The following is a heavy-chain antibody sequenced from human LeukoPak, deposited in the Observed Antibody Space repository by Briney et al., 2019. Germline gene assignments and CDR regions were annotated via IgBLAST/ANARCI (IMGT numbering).Heavy chain of an antibody. J-gene: IGHJ4*02. V-gene: IGHV3-23*01. CDR3: AKRGVVIRVILVGFHKEAYYFDS. CDR2: ISGGGGGT. Sequence: GGSLRLSCAVSGITVSNYGMSWVRQAPGKGLEWVAGISGGGGGTNYADSVEGRFTISRDNSKNTLYLQMNSLRAEDTAVYFCAKRGVVIRVILVGFHKEAYYFDSWGQGALVTVSS. CDR1: GITVSNYG. D-gene: IGHD3-22*01.